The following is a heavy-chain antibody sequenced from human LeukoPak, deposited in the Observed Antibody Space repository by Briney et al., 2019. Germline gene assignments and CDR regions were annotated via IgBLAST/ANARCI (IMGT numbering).Heavy chain of an antibody. CDR3: ATAILTRFDF. J-gene: IGHJ4*02. CDR1: GFSFSGAD. Sequence: PGGSLRLSCAASGFSFSGADTHWVRQASGKGLEWVGRIRSKADNYATVYVASVKGRFTISRDDSQNMAYLQMNSLKTEDTAIYYCATAILTRFDFWGQGNLVTVSS. V-gene: IGHV3-73*01. D-gene: IGHD5-18*01. CDR2: IRSKADNYAT.